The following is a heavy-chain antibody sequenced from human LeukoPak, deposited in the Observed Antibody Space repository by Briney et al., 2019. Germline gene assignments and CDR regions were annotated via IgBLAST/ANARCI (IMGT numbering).Heavy chain of an antibody. J-gene: IGHJ4*02. V-gene: IGHV3-23*01. D-gene: IGHD3-22*01. CDR1: GFSFSSFA. Sequence: GGSLRLSCAASGFSFSSFAMSWVRQAPGKGLEWVSTITSGGSGTYYADSVKGRFTISRDNSKNTLYLQMNSLRAEDTAVYYCARDDLSSGYYLTFDYWGQGTLVTVSS. CDR2: ITSGGSGT. CDR3: ARDDLSSGYYLTFDY.